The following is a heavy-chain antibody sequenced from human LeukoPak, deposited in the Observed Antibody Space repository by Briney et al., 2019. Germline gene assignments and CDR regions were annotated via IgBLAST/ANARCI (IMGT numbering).Heavy chain of an antibody. CDR1: GGSFSGYY. V-gene: IGHV4-34*01. CDR2: INHSGST. D-gene: IGHD3-3*01. J-gene: IGHJ4*02. Sequence: SETLSLTCAVYGGSFSGYYWSWLRQPPGKGLEWIGEINHSGSTNYNPSLKSRVTISVDTSKNQFSLKLSSVTAADTAVYYCARGGGARFWSGHGVTYFDYWGQGTLVTVSS. CDR3: ARGGGARFWSGHGVTYFDY.